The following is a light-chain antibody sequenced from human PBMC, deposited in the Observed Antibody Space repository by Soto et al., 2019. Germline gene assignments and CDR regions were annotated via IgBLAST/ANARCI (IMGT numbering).Light chain of an antibody. CDR1: QSVSSSY. CDR2: GAS. CDR3: HQYDSSPIT. J-gene: IGKJ5*01. Sequence: EIVLTQSPGTLSLSPGERATLSCRASQSVSSSYLAWYQQKPGQAPRLLIYGASSRATGIPDRFSGSGSGTDFTLTISMLEPDDFAVYYCHQYDSSPITFGQGTRLEIK. V-gene: IGKV3-20*01.